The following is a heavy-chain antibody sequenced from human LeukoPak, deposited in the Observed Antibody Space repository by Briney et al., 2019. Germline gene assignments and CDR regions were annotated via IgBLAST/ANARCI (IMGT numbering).Heavy chain of an antibody. D-gene: IGHD3-10*01. J-gene: IGHJ5*02. CDR2: IYSGGST. Sequence: GGSLRLSCAASGFTVSSNYMNWVRQAPGKGLEWVSVIYSGGSTYYADSVKGRFTISRDNSKNTLYLQMNSLRAEDTAVYYCARSGFGSGISFDLWGQGTLVTVSS. V-gene: IGHV3-66*01. CDR1: GFTVSSNY. CDR3: ARSGFGSGISFDL.